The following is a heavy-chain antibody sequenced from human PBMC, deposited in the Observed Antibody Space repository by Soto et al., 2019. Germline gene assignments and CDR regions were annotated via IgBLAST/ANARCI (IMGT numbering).Heavy chain of an antibody. V-gene: IGHV1-69*13. Sequence: SVKVSCKASGGTFSSYAISWVRQAPGQGLEWMGGIIPIFGTANYAQKFQGRVTITADESTSTAYMELSSLRSEDTAVYYCARQVLGTGYSSGWSPERSYYYGMDVWGQGTTVTVSS. D-gene: IGHD6-19*01. CDR2: IIPIFGTA. J-gene: IGHJ6*02. CDR1: GGTFSSYA. CDR3: ARQVLGTGYSSGWSPERSYYYGMDV.